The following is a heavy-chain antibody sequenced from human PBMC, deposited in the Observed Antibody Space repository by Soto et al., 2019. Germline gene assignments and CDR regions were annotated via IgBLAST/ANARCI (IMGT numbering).Heavy chain of an antibody. CDR3: ARSPDVPNIVGVGYFDY. V-gene: IGHV4-39*01. CDR2: IYYSGST. D-gene: IGHD1-26*01. CDR1: GGSISSSSYY. Sequence: QLQLQESGPGLVKPSETLSLTCTVSGGSISSSSYYWGWIRQPPGKGLEWIGSIYYSGSTYYNPSLKSRVTISVDTSKNQFSLKLSSVTAADTAVYYCARSPDVPNIVGVGYFDYWGQGTLVTVSS. J-gene: IGHJ4*02.